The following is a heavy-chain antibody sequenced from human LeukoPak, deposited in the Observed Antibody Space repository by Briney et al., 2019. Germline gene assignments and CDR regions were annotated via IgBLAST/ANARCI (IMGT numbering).Heavy chain of an antibody. CDR1: GFTFSSYS. D-gene: IGHD4-23*01. CDR3: ARDVTYYGGDWFDP. J-gene: IGHJ5*02. CDR2: ISSSTSTI. Sequence: GGSLRLSCAASGFTFSSYSMNWVRQAPGKGLEWVSYISSSTSTIYYADSVKGRFTIPRDNAKNSLYLQMNSLRAEDTAVYYCARDVTYYGGDWFDPWGQGTLVTVSS. V-gene: IGHV3-48*04.